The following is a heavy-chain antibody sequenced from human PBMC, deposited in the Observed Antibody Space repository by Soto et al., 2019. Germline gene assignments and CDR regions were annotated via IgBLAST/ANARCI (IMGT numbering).Heavy chain of an antibody. CDR1: GYRFTSYW. CDR2: IYPGDSDT. Sequence: PGASLKISCVGSGYRFTSYWIVWVRQMRGKGLEWMGIIYPGDSDTRYSPSFQGQVTISADFSTDYLQWSSLKASDTAMYYCARVIVVAGRYFDYWGEGTLVTVSS. J-gene: IGHJ4*02. D-gene: IGHD6-19*01. CDR3: ARVIVVAGRYFDY. V-gene: IGHV5-51*01.